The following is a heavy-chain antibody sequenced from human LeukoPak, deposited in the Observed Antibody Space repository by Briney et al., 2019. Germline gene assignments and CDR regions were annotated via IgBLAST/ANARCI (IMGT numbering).Heavy chain of an antibody. CDR1: GFTFSSYA. D-gene: IGHD3-22*01. CDR2: ISYDGSNK. J-gene: IGHJ3*02. Sequence: GGSLRLSCEASGFTFSSYAMHWVRQAPGKGLEWVAVISYDGSNKYYADSVKGRFTISRDNSKDTLYLQMNSLRAEDTAVYYCARDRATYYYDSSGYPDAFDIWGQGTMVTVSS. CDR3: ARDRATYYYDSSGYPDAFDI. V-gene: IGHV3-30*04.